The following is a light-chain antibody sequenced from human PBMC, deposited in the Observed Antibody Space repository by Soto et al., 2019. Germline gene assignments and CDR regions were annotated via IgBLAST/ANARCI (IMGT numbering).Light chain of an antibody. CDR1: QSISSW. CDR2: KAS. J-gene: IGKJ1*01. Sequence: DLQMTQSPSTLSASVGDRVIITCRASQSISSWLAWYQQKPGTAPKLLIYKASTLQSGVPSRFSGSGSGTEFTLTISSLQPDDSATYYCQQYSDNWTFGQGTQVDIK. CDR3: QQYSDNWT. V-gene: IGKV1-5*03.